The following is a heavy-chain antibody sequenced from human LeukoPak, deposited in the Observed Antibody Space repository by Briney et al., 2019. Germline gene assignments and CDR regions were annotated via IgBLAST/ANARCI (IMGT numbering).Heavy chain of an antibody. Sequence: GSLRLSCAASGFTVSSNYMSWIRQPPGKGLEWIGEINHSGSTNYNPSLKSRVTISVDTSKNQFSLKLSSVTAADTAVYYCARGRLRVAARPNWFDPWGQGTLVTVSS. V-gene: IGHV4-34*01. CDR1: GFTVSSNY. CDR2: INHSGST. J-gene: IGHJ5*02. D-gene: IGHD6-6*01. CDR3: ARGRLRVAARPNWFDP.